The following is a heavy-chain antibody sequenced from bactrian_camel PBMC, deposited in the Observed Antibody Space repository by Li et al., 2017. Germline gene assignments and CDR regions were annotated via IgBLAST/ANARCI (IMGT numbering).Heavy chain of an antibody. V-gene: IGHV3-2*01. Sequence: HVQLVESGGGLVQPGGSLRLSCAASGITFSTYSMSWGRQAPGKGLEWVSSISGSSRTYYSNSVKGRCTIARDNTKNTVYLQMISLESEDTALYYCAAGPWYTDEYKYWGQGTQVTVS. J-gene: IGHJ4*01. CDR3: AAGPWYTDEYKY. D-gene: IGHD6*01. CDR2: ISGSSRT. CDR1: GITFSTYS.